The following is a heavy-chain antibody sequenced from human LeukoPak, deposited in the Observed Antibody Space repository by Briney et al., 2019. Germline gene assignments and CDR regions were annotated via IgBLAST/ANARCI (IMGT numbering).Heavy chain of an antibody. CDR2: IDPNSGDT. J-gene: IGHJ4*02. D-gene: IGHD2-21*02. CDR3: ARNLNCGGDCSLFDY. V-gene: IGHV1-2*02. Sequence: GASVKVSCKASGYSFTGYFIHWVRQAPGQGLEWMGCIDPNSGDTKYAQKFQGRVSMPRDTSTRTAYMELSRLGSDDTAVYYCARNLNCGGDCSLFDYWGQGTLVTVSS. CDR1: GYSFTGYF.